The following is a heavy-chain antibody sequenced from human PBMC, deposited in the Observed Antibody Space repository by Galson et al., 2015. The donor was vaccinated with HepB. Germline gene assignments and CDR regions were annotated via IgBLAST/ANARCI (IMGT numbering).Heavy chain of an antibody. J-gene: IGHJ5*02. CDR2: ISATDTTI. Sequence: SLRLSCAASGFTFSSYNMNWVRQAPGKGLEWISYISATDTTIDYADSVKGRFTISRDNAKNSLYLQMSSLRAEDTAGYYCARHSRATFGEPNWFDPWGQGTLVIVSS. CDR3: ARHSRATFGEPNWFDP. D-gene: IGHD3-3*01. V-gene: IGHV3-48*01. CDR1: GFTFSSYN.